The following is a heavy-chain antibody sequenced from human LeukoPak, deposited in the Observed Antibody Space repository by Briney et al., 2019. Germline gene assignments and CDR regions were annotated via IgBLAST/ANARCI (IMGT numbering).Heavy chain of an antibody. Sequence: SETLSLTCAVSGASIRSSGSFWGWFRQPPGNGLELLGTISHSGTTYYNPSLKSRVTISTDTSKNNFSLKLTSVTAADTAIYYCTRDLGNWLIDYWGQGTLVTVSS. CDR1: GASIRSSGSF. V-gene: IGHV4-39*07. CDR2: ISHSGTT. J-gene: IGHJ4*02. CDR3: TRDLGNWLIDY. D-gene: IGHD4-23*01.